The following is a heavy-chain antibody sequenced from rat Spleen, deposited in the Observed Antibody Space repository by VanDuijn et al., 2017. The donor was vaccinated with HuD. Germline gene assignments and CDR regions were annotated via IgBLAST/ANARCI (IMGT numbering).Heavy chain of an antibody. D-gene: IGHD1-9*01. V-gene: IGHV5-20*01. CDR3: TTGDYGYTRLFAY. J-gene: IGHJ2*01. CDR2: INYDGSST. Sequence: EVQLVESGGGLVQPGRSLKLSCAASGFIFSDHYVAWVRQAPMKGLEWVASINYDGSSTFYRDSVRDRFTISRDNTKSSLYLQMDSMRSEDTATYYCTTGDYGYTRLFAYWGQGVMVTVSS. CDR1: GFIFSDHY.